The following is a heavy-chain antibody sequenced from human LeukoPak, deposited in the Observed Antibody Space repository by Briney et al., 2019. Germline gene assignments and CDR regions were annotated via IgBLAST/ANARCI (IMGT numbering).Heavy chain of an antibody. CDR3: ARAGSSSWYPSFFDY. CDR2: ISSSSSYI. D-gene: IGHD6-13*01. J-gene: IGHJ4*02. V-gene: IGHV3-21*01. Sequence: PGGSLRLSCAASGFTFSSYSMNWVRQAPGKGLEWVSSISSSSSYIYYADSVKGRFTLSRDNATNSLYLQMNSLRAEDTAVYYCARAGSSSWYPSFFDYWGQGTLVTVSS. CDR1: GFTFSSYS.